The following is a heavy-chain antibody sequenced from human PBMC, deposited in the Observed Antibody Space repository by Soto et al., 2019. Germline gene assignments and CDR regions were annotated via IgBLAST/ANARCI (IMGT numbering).Heavy chain of an antibody. D-gene: IGHD6-19*01. Sequence: GGSLRLSCAASGFTFSSYGMHWVRQAPGKGLEWVAVISYDGSNKYYADSVKGRFTISRDNSKNTLYLQMNSLRAEDTAVYYCAKDRSGWLSYFDYWGQGTMVTVYS. J-gene: IGHJ4*02. CDR2: ISYDGSNK. V-gene: IGHV3-30*18. CDR3: AKDRSGWLSYFDY. CDR1: GFTFSSYG.